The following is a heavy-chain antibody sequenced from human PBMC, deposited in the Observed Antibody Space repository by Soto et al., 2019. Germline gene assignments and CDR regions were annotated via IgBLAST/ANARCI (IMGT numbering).Heavy chain of an antibody. V-gene: IGHV4-34*01. Sequence: SETLSLTCAVYGGSFSGYYWSWIRQPPGKGLEWIGEINHSGSTNYNPSLKSRVTISVDTSKNQFSLKLSSVTAADTAVYYCVRVPLRPMVRGVIRMGYWFDPWGQGTLVTVSS. D-gene: IGHD3-10*01. CDR1: GGSFSGYY. CDR2: INHSGST. CDR3: VRVPLRPMVRGVIRMGYWFDP. J-gene: IGHJ5*02.